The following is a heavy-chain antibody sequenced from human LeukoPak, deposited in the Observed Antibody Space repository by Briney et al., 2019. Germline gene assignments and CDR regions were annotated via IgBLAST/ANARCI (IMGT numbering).Heavy chain of an antibody. CDR1: GGSFSSYY. V-gene: IGHV4-34*01. CDR3: ARGFVYDFWSGLLALDV. CDR2: INHSGST. D-gene: IGHD3-3*01. Sequence: PSETLSLTCAVYGGSFSSYYWSWIRQPPGKGLEWIGEINHSGSTNYNPSLKSRVTISVDTSKNQFSLKLSSVTAADTAVYYCARGFVYDFWSGLLALDVWGKGTTVTVSS. J-gene: IGHJ6*04.